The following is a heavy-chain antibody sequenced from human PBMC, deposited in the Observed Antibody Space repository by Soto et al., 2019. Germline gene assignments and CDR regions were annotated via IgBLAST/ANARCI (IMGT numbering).Heavy chain of an antibody. V-gene: IGHV3-48*01. CDR2: ISSSSSTI. Sequence: GGSLRLSCAASGFTFSSYWMNWVRQAPGKGLEWVSYISSSSSTIYYADSVKGRFTISRDNAKNSLYLQMNSLRAEDTAVYYCARSPPGIVATIFDPWGQGTLVTVSS. J-gene: IGHJ5*02. CDR3: ARSPPGIVATIFDP. CDR1: GFTFSSYW. D-gene: IGHD5-12*01.